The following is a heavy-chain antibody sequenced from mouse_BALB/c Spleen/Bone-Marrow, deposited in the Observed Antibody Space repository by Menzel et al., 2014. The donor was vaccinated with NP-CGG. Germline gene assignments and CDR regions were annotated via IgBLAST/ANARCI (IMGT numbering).Heavy chain of an antibody. V-gene: IGHV7-3*02. CDR1: GFTFTDYY. Sequence: EVKLVESGGGLVQPGGSLRLSCATSGFTFTDYYMSWVRQPPGKALEWLGFIRNKANGYTTEYSASVKGRFTISRDNSQSILYLQMNTLRAEDSATYYCAREIINDYHWYFDVWCAGTTVTVSS. J-gene: IGHJ1*01. CDR2: IRNKANGYTT. CDR3: AREIINDYHWYFDV. D-gene: IGHD2-4*01.